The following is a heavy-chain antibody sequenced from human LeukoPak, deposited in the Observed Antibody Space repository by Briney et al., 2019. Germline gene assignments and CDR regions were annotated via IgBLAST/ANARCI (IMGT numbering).Heavy chain of an antibody. CDR1: GFTFSSYA. D-gene: IGHD4-17*01. CDR3: AKDHGDYAYFLH. Sequence: GGSLRLSCAASGFTFSSYAMSWVRQAPGKGLEWVSAITGGSGGNTYYADSVKGRFTISKDNSKNTLYLQMNSLRADDTAVYYCAKDHGDYAYFLHWGQGTLVTVSS. V-gene: IGHV3-23*01. J-gene: IGHJ1*01. CDR2: ITGGSGGNT.